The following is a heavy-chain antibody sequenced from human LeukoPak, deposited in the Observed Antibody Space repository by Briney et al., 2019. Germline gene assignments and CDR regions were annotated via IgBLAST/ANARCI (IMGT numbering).Heavy chain of an antibody. CDR1: GFTFSDYY. CDR3: ARRGTATISTYSHFDY. D-gene: IGHD5-24*01. V-gene: IGHV3-11*01. J-gene: IGHJ4*02. Sequence: GGSLRLSCAASGFTFSDYYMSWIRQAPGKGLEWVSYISSSGSTIYYADSVKGRFTISRDNAKNSLYLQMNSLRAEDTAVYYCARRGTATISTYSHFDYWGQGTLVTVSS. CDR2: ISSSGSTI.